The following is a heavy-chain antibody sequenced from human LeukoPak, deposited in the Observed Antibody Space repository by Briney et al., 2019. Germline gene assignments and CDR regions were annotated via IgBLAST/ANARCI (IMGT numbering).Heavy chain of an antibody. J-gene: IGHJ6*04. D-gene: IGHD3-10*01. CDR3: ARDRGFGQADV. V-gene: IGHV3-7*01. CDR2: IKQDGGEK. Sequence: GGSLRLSCAASRFTFSGYWMSWLRQAPGKGLEWVANIKQDGGEKYYVDSVKGRFTISRDNAKNSLYLQMNSLRAEDTAVYYCARDRGFGQADVWGKGTTVTVSS. CDR1: RFTFSGYW.